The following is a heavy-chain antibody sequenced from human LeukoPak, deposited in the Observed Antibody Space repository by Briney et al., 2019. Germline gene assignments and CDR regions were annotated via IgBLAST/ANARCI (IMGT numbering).Heavy chain of an antibody. J-gene: IGHJ3*02. CDR3: ARDFVGYCSGGSCYHLAFDI. CDR2: IYEDGSKL. V-gene: IGHV3-7*05. CDR1: GLRLDNYW. D-gene: IGHD2-15*01. Sequence: GGSLRLSCEASGLRLDNYWTTWVREAPGRRREWVADIYEDGSKLYSLDSVKGRFTISRDNAKNSLYLQMNSLRAEDTALYYCARDFVGYCSGGSCYHLAFDIWGQGTMVTVSS.